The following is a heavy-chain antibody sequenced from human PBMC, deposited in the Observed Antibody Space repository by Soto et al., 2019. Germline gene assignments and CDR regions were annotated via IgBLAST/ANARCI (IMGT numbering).Heavy chain of an antibody. CDR1: GGSFSGYY. Sequence: PSETLSLTCAVYGGSFSGYYWSWIRQPPGKGLEWIGEINHSGSTNYNPSLKSRVTISVDTSKNQFSLKLSSVTAADTAVYYCARAAGSGKSDPWGQGTLVTVS. CDR2: INHSGST. D-gene: IGHD3-10*01. CDR3: ARAAGSGKSDP. J-gene: IGHJ5*02. V-gene: IGHV4-34*01.